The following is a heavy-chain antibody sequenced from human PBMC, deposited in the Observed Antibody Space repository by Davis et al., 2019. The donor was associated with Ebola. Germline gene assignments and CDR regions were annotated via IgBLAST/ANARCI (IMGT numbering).Heavy chain of an antibody. D-gene: IGHD2-15*01. CDR3: TPLLSY. V-gene: IGHV3-15*01. CDR2: IKSKTDGGTT. CDR1: GFTFNSYG. J-gene: IGHJ4*02. Sequence: GGSLRLSCVASGFTFNSYGMHWVRQAPGKGLEWVGRIKSKTDGGTTDYAAPVKGRFTISRDDSKNTLYLQMNSLKTEDTAVYYCTPLLSYWGQGTLVTVSS.